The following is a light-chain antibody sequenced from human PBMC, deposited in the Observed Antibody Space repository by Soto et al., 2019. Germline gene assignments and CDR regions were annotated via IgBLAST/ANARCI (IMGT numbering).Light chain of an antibody. CDR3: QKYNSAPPYT. J-gene: IGKJ2*01. Sequence: DIQMTQSPSSLSASVGDRVTITCWASQGIRNYLAWYQQKPGKVPKLLIYAASTLQSGVPSRFSGSGSGTDFTLTISSLQPEDVATYYCQKYNSAPPYTFGQGTKLEIK. CDR2: AAS. V-gene: IGKV1-27*01. CDR1: QGIRNY.